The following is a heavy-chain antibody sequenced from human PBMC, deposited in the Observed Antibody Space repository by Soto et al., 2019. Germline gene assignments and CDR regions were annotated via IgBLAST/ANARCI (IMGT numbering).Heavy chain of an antibody. V-gene: IGHV3-9*01. CDR1: GFTFDDYA. CDR3: VRSKGGYSYGSPFGY. J-gene: IGHJ4*02. Sequence: EVQLEESGGALVQPGRSLRLSCAASGFTFDDYAMHWVRQVLGKGLVWVSSISWNSGNIGYADSGKGRFTTSRDNAKNNLYLQMNSLRPEDAALYYCVRSKGGYSYGSPFGYWGQGTLVTVSS. D-gene: IGHD5-18*01. CDR2: ISWNSGNI.